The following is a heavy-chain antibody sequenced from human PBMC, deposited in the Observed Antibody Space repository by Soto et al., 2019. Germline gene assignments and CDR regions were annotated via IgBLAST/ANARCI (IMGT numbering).Heavy chain of an antibody. CDR2: ISYDGSHK. Sequence: GGSLRLSCAASGFTFSSYGMRWVRQAPGKGLEWVAVISYDGSHKYYADSVKGRFTISRDNSKNTLYLQMNSLRAEDTAVYYCAKEWGSYRYGFPEYWGQGTLVTVSS. CDR3: AKEWGSYRYGFPEY. D-gene: IGHD3-16*02. J-gene: IGHJ4*02. CDR1: GFTFSSYG. V-gene: IGHV3-30*18.